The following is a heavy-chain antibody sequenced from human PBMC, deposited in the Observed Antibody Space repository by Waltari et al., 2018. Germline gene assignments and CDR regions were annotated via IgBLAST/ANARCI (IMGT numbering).Heavy chain of an antibody. CDR3: ARVTGSRRPDY. D-gene: IGHD2-15*01. V-gene: IGHV3-30*01. Sequence: FTISRDNSKNTLYLQMNSLRAEDTAVYYCARVTGSRRPDYWGQGTLVTVSS. J-gene: IGHJ4*02.